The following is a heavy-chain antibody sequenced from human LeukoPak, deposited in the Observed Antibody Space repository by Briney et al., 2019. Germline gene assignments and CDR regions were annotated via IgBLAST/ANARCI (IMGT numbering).Heavy chain of an antibody. V-gene: IGHV4-31*03. CDR3: ARMTITKRAMDV. CDR1: GGSISSGGSR. CDR2: IYYSGST. J-gene: IGHJ6*02. D-gene: IGHD5-24*01. Sequence: PSETLSLTCNVSGGSISSGGSRWSWIRQHPGKGLEWIGYIYYSGSTYYNPSLESRLTMSVDTSKNQFSLKPASVTAEDTAVYYCARMTITKRAMDVWGQGTTVTVSS.